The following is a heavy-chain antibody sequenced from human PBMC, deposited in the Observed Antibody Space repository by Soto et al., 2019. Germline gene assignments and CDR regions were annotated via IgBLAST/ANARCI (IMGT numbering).Heavy chain of an antibody. CDR1: GFTFTSYG. Sequence: TGGSLRLSYAASGFTFTSYGMHWVRQAPGQGLEWVAVIWYHGRNEYYADSVKGRVTISVDKSKNQFSLKLSSVTAADTAVYYCAREGELAVAGLDRERNYYYYGMDIWGQGTTVTVSS. D-gene: IGHD6-19*01. V-gene: IGHV3-33*01. CDR3: AREGELAVAGLDRERNYYYYGMDI. CDR2: IWYHGRNE. J-gene: IGHJ6*02.